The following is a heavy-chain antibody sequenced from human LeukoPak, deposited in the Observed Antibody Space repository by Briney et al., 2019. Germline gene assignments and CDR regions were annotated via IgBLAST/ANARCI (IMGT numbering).Heavy chain of an antibody. Sequence: EPGGSLRLSCAASGFTFSSYWMHWVRHAPGKGLVWVSRINSDGSSTSYADSVKGRFTISRDNAKNKLYLQMNSLRPEDTAVYYCASRTSGYYSGWGQGTLVTVSS. CDR2: INSDGSST. CDR3: ASRTSGYYSG. J-gene: IGHJ4*02. V-gene: IGHV3-74*01. D-gene: IGHD3-22*01. CDR1: GFTFSSYW.